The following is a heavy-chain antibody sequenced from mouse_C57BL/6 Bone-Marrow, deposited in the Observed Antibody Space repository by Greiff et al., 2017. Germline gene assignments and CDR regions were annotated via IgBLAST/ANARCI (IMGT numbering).Heavy chain of an antibody. Sequence: EVQLQQSGPELVKPGASVKISCKASGYSFTDYNMNWVKQSTGKSLEWIGVINPNYGTTSYNQKFKGKATLTVDQSSSTAYMQLNSLTSEDSAVYYCGRSSPYHSNLAWFAYWGQGTLVTVSA. J-gene: IGHJ3*01. D-gene: IGHD2-5*01. CDR2: INPNYGTT. V-gene: IGHV1-39*01. CDR1: GYSFTDYN. CDR3: GRSSPYHSNLAWFAY.